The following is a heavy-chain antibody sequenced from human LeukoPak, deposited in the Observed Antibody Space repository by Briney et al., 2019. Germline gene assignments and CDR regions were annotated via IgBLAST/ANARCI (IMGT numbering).Heavy chain of an antibody. CDR1: GGSISNYY. CDR3: ARGHDGVVGWFAP. CDR2: ISYSGST. J-gene: IGHJ5*02. D-gene: IGHD2-15*01. V-gene: IGHV4-59*01. Sequence: SETLSLTCTVSGGSISNYYWIWIRQPPGKGLEWIGHISYSGSTNYNPSLKSRVTMSVDTSKNQFSLKVTSVTAADTVVYYCARGHDGVVGWFAPWGRGTLVTVSS.